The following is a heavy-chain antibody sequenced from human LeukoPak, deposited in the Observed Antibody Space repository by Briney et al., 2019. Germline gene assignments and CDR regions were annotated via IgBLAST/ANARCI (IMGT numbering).Heavy chain of an antibody. Sequence: GGSLRLSCAASGFTFSSYGMHWVRQAPGKGLEWVAFIRYDGSNKYYADSVKGRFTISRDNSKNTLYLQMNSLRAEDTAVYYCAKEITERNSGLKGGDAFDIWGQGTMVTVSS. J-gene: IGHJ3*02. CDR3: AKEITERNSGLKGGDAFDI. D-gene: IGHD1-14*01. CDR1: GFTFSSYG. V-gene: IGHV3-30*02. CDR2: IRYDGSNK.